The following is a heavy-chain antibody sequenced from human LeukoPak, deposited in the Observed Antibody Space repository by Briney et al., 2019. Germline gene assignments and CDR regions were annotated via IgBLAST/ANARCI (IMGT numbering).Heavy chain of an antibody. V-gene: IGHV4-39*01. J-gene: IGHJ4*02. Sequence: SETLSHTCTVSGGSISSSSYYWGWIRQPPGKGLKWIGSIYYSGSTYYNPSLKSRVTISVDTSKNQFSLKLSSVTAADTAVYYCARQGGWLRSYYFDYWGQGTLVTVSS. D-gene: IGHD5-12*01. CDR1: GGSISSSSYY. CDR2: IYYSGST. CDR3: ARQGGWLRSYYFDY.